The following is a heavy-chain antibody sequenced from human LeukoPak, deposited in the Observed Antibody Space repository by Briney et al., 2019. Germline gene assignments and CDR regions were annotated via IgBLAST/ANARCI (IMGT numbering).Heavy chain of an antibody. V-gene: IGHV4-39*07. D-gene: IGHD3-16*01. CDR1: GGSISSSSYY. J-gene: IGHJ4*02. Sequence: NPSETLSLTCTVSGGSISSSSYYWGWIRQPPGKGLEWIGSIYYSGSTYYNPSLKSRVTISVDTSKNQFSLKLSSVTAADTAVYYCARVIEAGQGGLDYWGQGTLVTVSS. CDR2: IYYSGST. CDR3: ARVIEAGQGGLDY.